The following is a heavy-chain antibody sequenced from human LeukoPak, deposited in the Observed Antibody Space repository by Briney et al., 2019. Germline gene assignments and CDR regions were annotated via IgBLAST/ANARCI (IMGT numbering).Heavy chain of an antibody. CDR2: IYPGDSDT. V-gene: IGHV5-51*01. D-gene: IGHD3-22*01. CDR1: GYSFTSYW. CDR3: ARHLPYYDSSGYYSLDAFDI. J-gene: IGHJ3*02. Sequence: GESLKISCKGSGYSFTSYWICWVRQMPGKGLGWRGIIYPGDSDTRYGPSFQGQVTISADKSISTAYLQWSSLKASDTAMYYCARHLPYYDSSGYYSLDAFDIWGQGTTVAASS.